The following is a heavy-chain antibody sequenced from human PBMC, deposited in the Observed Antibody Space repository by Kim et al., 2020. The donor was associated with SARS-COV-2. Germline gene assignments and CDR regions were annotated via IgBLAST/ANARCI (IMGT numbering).Heavy chain of an antibody. V-gene: IGHV4-34*01. J-gene: IGHJ2*01. CDR3: ARRSRDDYNLDWYFGL. CDR2: IDHSGST. D-gene: IGHD4-4*01. CDR1: SGSFSGHY. Sequence: SETLSLTCAVYSGSFSGHYWTWIRQPPGEGLEWIGEIDHSGSTNYNPSLKSRVTLSVDTSKNQFSLKLNSVTAADTAVYYCARRSRDDYNLDWYFGLWGRGTRVTVSS.